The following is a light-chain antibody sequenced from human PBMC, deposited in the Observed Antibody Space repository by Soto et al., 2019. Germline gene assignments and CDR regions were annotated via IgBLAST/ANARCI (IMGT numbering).Light chain of an antibody. Sequence: EIVLTQSPGTLSLSPGERATLSCRASQSVSSSYLAWYQQKPGQAPRLLIYGASSRATGIPDRFSGSGSGTDFNLTISRLAPEDFAVYYCQQYGSSRGFTFGPGNNVDL. CDR3: QQYGSSRGFT. V-gene: IGKV3-20*01. J-gene: IGKJ3*01. CDR1: QSVSSSY. CDR2: GAS.